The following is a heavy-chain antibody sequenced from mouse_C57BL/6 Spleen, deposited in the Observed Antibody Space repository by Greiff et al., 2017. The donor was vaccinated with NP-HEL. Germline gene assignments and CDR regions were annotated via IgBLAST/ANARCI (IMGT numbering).Heavy chain of an antibody. V-gene: IGHV1-15*01. D-gene: IGHD1-1*01. CDR2: IDPETGGT. CDR3: TRVYGSSYNYAMDY. J-gene: IGHJ4*01. Sequence: QVQLQQSGAELVRPGASVTLSCKASGYTFTDYEMHWVKQTPVHGLEWIGAIDPETGGTAYNQKFKGKAILTADKSSSTAYMELRSLTSEDSAVYYCTRVYGSSYNYAMDYWGQGTSVTVSS. CDR1: GYTFTDYE.